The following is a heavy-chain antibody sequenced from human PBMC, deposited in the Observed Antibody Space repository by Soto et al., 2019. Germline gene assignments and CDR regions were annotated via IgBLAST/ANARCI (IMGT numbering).Heavy chain of an antibody. V-gene: IGHV1-3*01. Sequence: ASVKVSCKASGYTFTSYAMHWVRQAPGQRLEWMGWMNPDSGNAKYSQKFQGRVTMTRDTSISTAYMELSSLKSEDTAVYYCALYKYYYDSSGYFDAFDIWGQGTMVTVSS. D-gene: IGHD3-22*01. CDR3: ALYKYYYDSSGYFDAFDI. CDR2: MNPDSGNA. CDR1: GYTFTSYA. J-gene: IGHJ3*02.